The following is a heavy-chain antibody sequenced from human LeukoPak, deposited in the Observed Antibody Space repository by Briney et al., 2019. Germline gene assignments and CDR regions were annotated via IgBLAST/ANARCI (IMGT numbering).Heavy chain of an antibody. V-gene: IGHV3-21*01. J-gene: IGHJ1*01. Sequence: GGSLTLSCAASGFTFSSCSMNWVRQAPGKGLEWVSSISSSSSYIYYADSVKGRFTISRDNAKNSMYLQMNSLRAEDTAVYYCASGNSGANPKPEYFQHWGQGTLVTVSS. CDR1: GFTFSSCS. CDR3: ASGNSGANPKPEYFQH. CDR2: ISSSSSYI. D-gene: IGHD1-26*01.